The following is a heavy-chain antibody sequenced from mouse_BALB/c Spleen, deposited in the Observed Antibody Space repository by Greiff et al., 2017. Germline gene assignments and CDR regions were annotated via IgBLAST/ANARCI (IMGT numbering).Heavy chain of an antibody. V-gene: IGHV1-54*01. CDR3: ARPKGRATSFAY. CDR2: INPGSGGT. J-gene: IGHJ3*01. Sequence: QVQLQQSGAELVRPGTSVKVSCKASGYAFTNYLIAWVKQRPGQGLEWIGVINPGSGGTNYNEKFKGKATLTADKSSSTTYMQRSSLTSDDSAVYFCARPKGRATSFAYWGQGTLVTVSA. CDR1: GYAFTNYL. D-gene: IGHD3-1*01.